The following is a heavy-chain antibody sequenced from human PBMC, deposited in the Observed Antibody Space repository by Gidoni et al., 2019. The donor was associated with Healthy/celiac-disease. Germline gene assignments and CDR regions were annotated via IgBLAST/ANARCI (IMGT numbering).Heavy chain of an antibody. D-gene: IGHD6-19*01. CDR2: IYSGGST. J-gene: IGHJ5*02. Sequence: EVQLVESGGGLVQPGGSLRISCAASGFTVSSNYMRWVGQAPGKGLGWVSVIYSGGSTYYADSVKGRFTISRDNSKNTLYLQMNSLRAEDTAVYYCWGYSSGSNWFDPWGQGTLVTVSS. V-gene: IGHV3-66*02. CDR3: WGYSSGSNWFDP. CDR1: GFTVSSNY.